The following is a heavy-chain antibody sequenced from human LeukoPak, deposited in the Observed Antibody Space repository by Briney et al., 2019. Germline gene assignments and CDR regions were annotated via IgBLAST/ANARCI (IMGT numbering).Heavy chain of an antibody. CDR3: AKDRGGSDY. CDR1: GFTFSNYA. CDR2: IIGSGRST. Sequence: GGSLRLSCAASGFTFSNYAITWVGQVPGKGLEWVSAIIGSGRSTYYADSVKGRVTFSRDNSTTTMYLQLNSLRAEDTAVYYCAKDRGGSDYWGQGTLVTVSS. V-gene: IGHV3-23*01. D-gene: IGHD1-26*01. J-gene: IGHJ4*02.